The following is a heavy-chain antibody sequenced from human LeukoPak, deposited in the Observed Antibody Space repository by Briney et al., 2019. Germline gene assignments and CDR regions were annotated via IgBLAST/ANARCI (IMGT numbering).Heavy chain of an antibody. CDR2: MFYSGNT. D-gene: IGHD3-9*01. CDR1: GGSIRSFY. V-gene: IGHV4-59*08. CDR3: ARAPNYDVLTGYYRPYYFDY. Sequence: PSENLSLTCTVSGGSIRSFYWSWIRQPPGKGPEWIAYMFYSGNTYYSPSLKSRVTMSVDTSNNQFSLRLSSVTAADTAVYYCARAPNYDVLTGYYRPYYFDYWGQGTLVTVSS. J-gene: IGHJ4*02.